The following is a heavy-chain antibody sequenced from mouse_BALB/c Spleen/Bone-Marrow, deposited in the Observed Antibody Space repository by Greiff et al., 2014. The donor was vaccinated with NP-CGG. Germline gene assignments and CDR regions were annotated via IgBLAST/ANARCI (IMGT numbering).Heavy chain of an antibody. CDR2: INTGGSYT. J-gene: IGHJ1*01. CDR3: ARRALDYWYFDV. V-gene: IGHV5-9-3*01. CDR1: GFTFSSHD. Sequence: EVNLVESGGGLVKPGGSLKLSCAASGFTFSSHDMSWVRQTPEKRLEWVAIINTGGSYTYYSDSVKGRFTISRDNAKNTLYLQMISLRSEDTAMYYCARRALDYWYFDVWGAGTTVTVSS.